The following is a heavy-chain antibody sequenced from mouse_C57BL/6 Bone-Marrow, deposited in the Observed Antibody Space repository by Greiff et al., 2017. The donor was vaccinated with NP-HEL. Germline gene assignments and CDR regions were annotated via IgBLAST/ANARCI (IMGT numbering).Heavy chain of an antibody. V-gene: IGHV1-81*01. CDR3: AEDSSGYRAWFAY. Sequence: VKLQQSGAELARPGASVKLSCKASGYTFTSYGISWVKQRTGQGLEWIGEIYPRSGNTYYNEKFKGKATLTADKSSSTAYMELRSLTSEDSAVYFCAEDSSGYRAWFAYWGQGTLVTVSA. J-gene: IGHJ3*01. CDR1: GYTFTSYG. CDR2: IYPRSGNT. D-gene: IGHD3-2*02.